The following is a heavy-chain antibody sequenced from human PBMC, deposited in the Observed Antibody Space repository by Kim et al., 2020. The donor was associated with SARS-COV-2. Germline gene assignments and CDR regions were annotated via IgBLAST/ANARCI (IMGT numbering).Heavy chain of an antibody. CDR2: IYSGGTT. V-gene: IGHV3-53*01. J-gene: IGHJ6*02. Sequence: GGSLRLSCVASGFTVSTNYMSWVRQAPGKGLEWVSVIYSGGTTYYADSVRGRFTISRDKSKNTLYLQMNSLRDEDTAVYYCARDQIQGYYYYGMDVWAKGPRSPSP. D-gene: IGHD5-18*01. CDR1: GFTVSTNY. CDR3: ARDQIQGYYYYGMDV.